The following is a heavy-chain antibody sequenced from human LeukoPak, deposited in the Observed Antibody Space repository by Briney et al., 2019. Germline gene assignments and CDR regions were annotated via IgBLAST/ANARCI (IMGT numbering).Heavy chain of an antibody. J-gene: IGHJ4*02. D-gene: IGHD3-22*01. Sequence: GGSLRLSCAASGFTFDDYAMHWVRQAPGKGLEWVAVISYDGSNKYYADSVKGRFTISRDNSKNTLYLQMNSLRAEDTAVYYCAKAPHYYDSSGPYYWGQGTLVTVSS. V-gene: IGHV3-30*18. CDR3: AKAPHYYDSSGPYY. CDR1: GFTFDDYA. CDR2: ISYDGSNK.